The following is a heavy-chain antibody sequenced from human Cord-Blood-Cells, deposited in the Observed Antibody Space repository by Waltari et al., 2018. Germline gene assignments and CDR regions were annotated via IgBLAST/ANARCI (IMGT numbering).Heavy chain of an antibody. CDR3: AKETGDRSNAFDI. CDR1: GFTFSSYG. Sequence: QVQLVESGGGVVQPGRSLRLSCAASGFTFSSYGMHWVRQAPGKGLEWVAVISYDGSNKYYADSVKGRFTISRDNSKNTLYLQMNSLRAEDTAVYYCAKETGDRSNAFDIWGQGTMVTVSS. J-gene: IGHJ3*02. CDR2: ISYDGSNK. V-gene: IGHV3-30*18. D-gene: IGHD7-27*01.